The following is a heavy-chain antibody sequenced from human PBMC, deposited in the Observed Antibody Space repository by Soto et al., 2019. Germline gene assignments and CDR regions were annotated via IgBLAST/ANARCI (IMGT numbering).Heavy chain of an antibody. CDR1: GFTFSSYG. Sequence: PVGSLRLSCAASGFTFSSYGMHWVRQAPGKGLEWVAVISYDGSNKYYADSVKGRFTISRDNSKNTLYLQMNSLRAEDTAVYYCAKDRQWLAYFDYWGQGTLVTVSS. V-gene: IGHV3-30*18. CDR2: ISYDGSNK. D-gene: IGHD6-19*01. CDR3: AKDRQWLAYFDY. J-gene: IGHJ4*02.